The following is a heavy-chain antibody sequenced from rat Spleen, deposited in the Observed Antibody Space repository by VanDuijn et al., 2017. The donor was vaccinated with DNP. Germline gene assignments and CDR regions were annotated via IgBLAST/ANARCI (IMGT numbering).Heavy chain of an antibody. V-gene: IGHV5-46*01. CDR3: TRDGAILRGYFDY. CDR1: GFTFSSFP. D-gene: IGHD1-6*01. Sequence: EVQLVESGGGLVQPGRSMKRSCAASGFTFSSFPMAWVRQAPKKGLEWVATISTSGGSTYYRDSVKGRFTISRDNAKSTLYLQMNSLRSEDTATYYCTRDGAILRGYFDYWGQGVMVTVSS. CDR2: ISTSGGST. J-gene: IGHJ2*01.